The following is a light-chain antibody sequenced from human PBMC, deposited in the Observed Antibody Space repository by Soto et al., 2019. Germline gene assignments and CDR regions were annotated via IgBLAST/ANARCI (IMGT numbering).Light chain of an antibody. CDR3: QHYDHWPPRT. CDR2: HAS. Sequence: EIVMTQSPATLSVSPGERATLSCRASQSVSTNLAWYQQKPGQAPRLLIYHASTRATGIPARFSGSGSGTEFTLTISSLQSEDSPVYYCQHYDHWPPRTFGQGTRLEI. J-gene: IGKJ2*01. CDR1: QSVSTN. V-gene: IGKV3-15*01.